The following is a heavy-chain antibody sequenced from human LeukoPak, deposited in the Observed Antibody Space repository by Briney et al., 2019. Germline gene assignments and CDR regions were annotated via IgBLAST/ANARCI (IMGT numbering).Heavy chain of an antibody. CDR3: AKPPNYDSDAPQVDY. Sequence: GGSLRLSCAASGFTFSSYWMSWVCQAPGKGLEWVANIKQDGSEKYYVDSVKGRFTISRDNSKNTLYLQMNSLRAEDTAVYYCAKPPNYDSDAPQVDYWGQGTLVTVSS. J-gene: IGHJ4*02. D-gene: IGHD3-22*01. CDR2: IKQDGSEK. CDR1: GFTFSSYW. V-gene: IGHV3-7*03.